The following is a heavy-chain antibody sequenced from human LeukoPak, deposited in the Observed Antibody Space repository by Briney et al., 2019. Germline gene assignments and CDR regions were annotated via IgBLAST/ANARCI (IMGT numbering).Heavy chain of an antibody. CDR3: ARGQGDFWSGSYYYYYMDV. CDR1: GFTFSGYS. V-gene: IGHV3-48*04. CDR2: ISGSSGTI. J-gene: IGHJ6*03. D-gene: IGHD3-3*01. Sequence: GGSLRLSCAASGFTFSGYSMLWVRQAPGKGLEWISYISGSSGTIYNADSVTGRFTISRDNAKNLLYLQMNSLRAEDTGLYYCARGQGDFWSGSYYYYYMDVWGKGTTVTVSS.